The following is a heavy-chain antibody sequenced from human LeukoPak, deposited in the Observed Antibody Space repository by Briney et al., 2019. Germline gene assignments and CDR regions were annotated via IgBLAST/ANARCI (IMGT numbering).Heavy chain of an antibody. D-gene: IGHD5-18*01. J-gene: IGHJ4*02. CDR1: GYSISSGYY. CDR3: ARDIQLYFDY. V-gene: IGHV4-38-2*02. CDR2: IYHSGST. Sequence: SETLSLTCTVSGYSISSGYYWGWIRQPPGKGLEWIGSIYHSGSTYYNPSLKSRATISVDTSKNQFSLKLSSVTAADTAVYYCARDIQLYFDYWGQGTLVTVSS.